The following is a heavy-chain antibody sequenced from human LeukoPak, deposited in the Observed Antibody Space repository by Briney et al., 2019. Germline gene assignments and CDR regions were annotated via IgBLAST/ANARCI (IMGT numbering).Heavy chain of an antibody. CDR1: GFTFSSYW. D-gene: IGHD6-19*01. J-gene: IGHJ4*02. CDR3: AKLLTVAGTWGEDY. V-gene: IGHV3-23*01. Sequence: GGSLRLSCAASGFTFSSYWMSWVRQAPGKGLEWVSAISGSGGSTYYADSVKGRFTISRDNSKNTLYLQMNSLRAEDTAVYYCAKLLTVAGTWGEDYWGQGTLVTVSS. CDR2: ISGSGGST.